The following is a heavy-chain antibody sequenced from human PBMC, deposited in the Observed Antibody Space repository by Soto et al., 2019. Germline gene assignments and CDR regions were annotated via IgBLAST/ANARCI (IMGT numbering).Heavy chain of an antibody. Sequence: ASVKVSCKASGYTFTSYDINWVRQATGQGLEWMGWMNPNSGNTGYAQKFQGRVTMTRNTSISTAYMELSSLRSEDTAVYYCARGRYSSSLGLNYYCMDVWGQGTTVTVSS. V-gene: IGHV1-8*01. CDR2: MNPNSGNT. D-gene: IGHD6-6*01. CDR1: GYTFTSYD. J-gene: IGHJ6*02. CDR3: ARGRYSSSLGLNYYCMDV.